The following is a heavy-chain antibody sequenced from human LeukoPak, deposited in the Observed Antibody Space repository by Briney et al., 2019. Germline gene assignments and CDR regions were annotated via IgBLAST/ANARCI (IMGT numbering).Heavy chain of an antibody. CDR2: INPNSGGT. CDR3: ARSYQRTDAFDI. CDR1: GYTFTGYY. V-gene: IGHV1-2*02. J-gene: IGHJ3*02. D-gene: IGHD1-14*01. Sequence: ASVKVSCKASGYTFTGYYMRWVRQAPGQGLEWMGWINPNSGGTNYAQKFQGRVTMTRDTSISTAYMELSRLRSDDTAVYYCARSYQRTDAFDIWGQGTMVTVSS.